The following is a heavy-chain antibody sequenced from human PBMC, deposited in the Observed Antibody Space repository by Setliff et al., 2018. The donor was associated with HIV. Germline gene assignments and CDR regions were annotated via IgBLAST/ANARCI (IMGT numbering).Heavy chain of an antibody. D-gene: IGHD6-19*01. Sequence: SETLSLTCNVSGVSISSYYWSWIRQPPGKGLEYLGYIYSNGGTNYNPSLKSRVTISVDTSKNQFSLRLSSVTAADTAVYYCARMGYSSGWPIDYWGQGTLVTVSS. CDR1: GVSISSYY. CDR2: IYSNGGT. J-gene: IGHJ4*02. V-gene: IGHV4-59*01. CDR3: ARMGYSSGWPIDY.